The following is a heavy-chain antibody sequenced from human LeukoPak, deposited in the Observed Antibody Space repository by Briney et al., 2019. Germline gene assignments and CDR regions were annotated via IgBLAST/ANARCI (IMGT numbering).Heavy chain of an antibody. CDR3: ARDTRDGSGSYYYYYYYMDV. J-gene: IGHJ6*03. CDR2: IYTSGST. V-gene: IGHV4-4*07. D-gene: IGHD1-26*01. CDR1: GGSISSYY. Sequence: SETLSLTCTVSGGSISSYYWSWIRQPAGKGLEWIGHIYTSGSTNYNPSLKSRLTISVDTSKNQFSLKLSSVTAADTAVYYCARDTRDGSGSYYYYYYYMDVWGKGTTVTVSS.